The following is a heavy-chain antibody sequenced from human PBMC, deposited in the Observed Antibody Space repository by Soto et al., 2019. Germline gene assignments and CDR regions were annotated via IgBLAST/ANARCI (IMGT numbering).Heavy chain of an antibody. Sequence: SETLSLTCTVSGGSISSSSYYWGWIRQPPGKGLEWIGSIYYSGSTYYNPSLKSRVTISVDTSKNQFSLKLSSVTAADTAVYYCARGVPAAMEAYYYYYMDVWGKGTTVTVSS. CDR2: IYYSGST. V-gene: IGHV4-39*01. CDR1: GGSISSSSYY. D-gene: IGHD2-2*01. J-gene: IGHJ6*03. CDR3: ARGVPAAMEAYYYYYMDV.